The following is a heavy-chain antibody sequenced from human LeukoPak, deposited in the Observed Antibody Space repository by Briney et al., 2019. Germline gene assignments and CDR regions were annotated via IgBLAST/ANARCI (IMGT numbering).Heavy chain of an antibody. CDR1: GFTFSSYS. Sequence: GGSLRLSCAASGFTFSSYSMNWVRQAPGKGLEWVSSISSSSSYIYYADSVKGRCTISRDNAKNSLYLQMNSLRAEDTAVYYCARGGLESSGFDYWGQGTLVTVSS. V-gene: IGHV3-21*01. CDR3: ARGGLESSGFDY. D-gene: IGHD6-19*01. J-gene: IGHJ4*02. CDR2: ISSSSSYI.